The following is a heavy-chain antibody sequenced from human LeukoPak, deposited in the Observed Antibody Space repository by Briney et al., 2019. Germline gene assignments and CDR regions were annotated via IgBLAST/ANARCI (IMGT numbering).Heavy chain of an antibody. CDR3: VREAGYCASVCLKSNWFDP. V-gene: IGHV3-23*01. CDR2: ISTSGGNT. D-gene: IGHD2-21*02. CDR1: GVTFSSNA. J-gene: IGHJ5*02. Sequence: GGSLRLSCAGSGVTFSSNALSWVRQAPGKGLEWVSAISTSGGNTHYADSVRGRFTISRDDSKNTVSLQMNSLRDEDTALYYCVREAGYCASVCLKSNWFDPWGQGTLVTVSS.